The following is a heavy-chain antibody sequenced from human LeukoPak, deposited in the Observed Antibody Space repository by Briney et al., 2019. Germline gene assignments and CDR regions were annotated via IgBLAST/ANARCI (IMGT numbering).Heavy chain of an antibody. V-gene: IGHV1-2*02. J-gene: IGHJ3*02. Sequence: VASVKVSCKASGYTFIDYYIHWVRQAPGQGLEWMGWINPNSGGTEYAQKFQGRVTMTRDTSVSTVYMDLRRLRSDDTAVYYCASQAAQGRAFDIWGQGTMVTVSS. D-gene: IGHD6-6*01. CDR1: GYTFIDYY. CDR3: ASQAAQGRAFDI. CDR2: INPNSGGT.